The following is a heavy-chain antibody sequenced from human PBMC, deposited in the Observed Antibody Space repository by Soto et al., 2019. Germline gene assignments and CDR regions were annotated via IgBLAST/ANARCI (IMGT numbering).Heavy chain of an antibody. Sequence: PSETLSLTCAVSGGSISSSNWWSWVRQPPGKGLEWIGQIYNSGSPNNNPSLKSRVTISADTSMNQFSLALTSVTAADTAMYYCARGSTTEKVDSWGQGILVTVSS. CDR2: IYNSGSP. V-gene: IGHV4-4*02. CDR3: ARGSTTEKVDS. CDR1: GGSISSSNW. J-gene: IGHJ4*02.